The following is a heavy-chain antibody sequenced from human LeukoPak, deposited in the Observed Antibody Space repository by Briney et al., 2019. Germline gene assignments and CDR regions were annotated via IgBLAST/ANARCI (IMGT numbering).Heavy chain of an antibody. Sequence: GGSLRLSCAASGFTFSSYGMHWVRQAPGKGLEWVAVISYDGSNKYYADSVKGRFTISRDNSKNTLSLQLNSLRAEDTAVYYCASIAAAGIGYWGQGTLVTVSS. D-gene: IGHD6-13*01. CDR1: GFTFSSYG. CDR3: ASIAAAGIGY. J-gene: IGHJ4*02. CDR2: ISYDGSNK. V-gene: IGHV3-30*03.